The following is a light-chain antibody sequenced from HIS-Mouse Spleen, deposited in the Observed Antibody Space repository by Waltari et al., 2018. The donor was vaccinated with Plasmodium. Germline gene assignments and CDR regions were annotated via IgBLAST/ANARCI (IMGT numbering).Light chain of an antibody. CDR2: AAS. Sequence: DIQMTQYPSSLSASVGDRVTITCRASQSISSYLNWYQQKPGKAPKLLIYAASNLQSGVPSRFSGSRSGTDFTLTIISLQPEDFASYNCQRSDSTWTFGQGTKVEIK. CDR3: QRSDSTWT. V-gene: IGKV1-39*01. J-gene: IGKJ1*01. CDR1: QSISSY.